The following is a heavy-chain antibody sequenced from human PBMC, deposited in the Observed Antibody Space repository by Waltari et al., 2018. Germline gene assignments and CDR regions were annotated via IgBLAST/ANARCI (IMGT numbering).Heavy chain of an antibody. D-gene: IGHD6-19*01. CDR1: GGSITTYY. CDR3: ARDTIAVGYFDL. J-gene: IGHJ4*02. CDR2: MFYNGSP. V-gene: IGHV4-59*01. Sequence: QVQLQESGPGLVKPSEILSLTCTVSGGSITTYYWTWIRQPPGRGLEWIGYMFYNGSPNYNPSLKSRVTISIDTSKNQVSLNLSSVTAADTAIYYCARDTIAVGYFDLWGQGTLVTVSS.